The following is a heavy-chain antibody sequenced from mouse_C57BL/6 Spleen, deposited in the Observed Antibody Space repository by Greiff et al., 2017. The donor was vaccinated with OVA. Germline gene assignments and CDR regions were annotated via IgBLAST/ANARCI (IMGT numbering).Heavy chain of an antibody. CDR2: LYPSDSDT. CDR1: GYSFPSYW. J-gene: IGHJ4*01. V-gene: IGHV1-61*01. D-gene: IGHD3-3*01. CDR3: ASLLYYAMGY. Sequence: VQLQQSGAELVRPGSSVKLSCKASGYSFPSYWMAWVKQRPGQGLEWLGNLYPSDSDTHSNQKLQDKATLTVDKSSSTAYMQVSSLTSEDSAVYYCASLLYYAMGYWGQGTPVTVSS.